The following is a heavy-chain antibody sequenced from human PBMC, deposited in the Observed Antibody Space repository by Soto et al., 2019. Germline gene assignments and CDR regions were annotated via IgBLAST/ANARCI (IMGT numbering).Heavy chain of an antibody. CDR3: ARDSCSGGSCYSDARMDV. D-gene: IGHD2-15*01. V-gene: IGHV1-2*04. CDR1: GYTFTGYY. J-gene: IGHJ6*02. CDR2: INPNSGGT. Sequence: ASVKVSCKASGYTFTGYYIHWVRQAPGQGLEWMGWINPNSGGTSYAQKFQGWVTMTRDTSISTAYMGLSRLISDDTAVYYCARDSCSGGSCYSDARMDVWGQGATVTVSS.